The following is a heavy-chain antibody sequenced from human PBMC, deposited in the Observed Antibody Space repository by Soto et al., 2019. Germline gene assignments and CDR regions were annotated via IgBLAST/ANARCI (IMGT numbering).Heavy chain of an antibody. Sequence: TSETLSLTCTVSGGSISSYYWSWIRQPPGKGLEWIGYIYYSGSTNYNPSLKSRVTISVDTSKNQFSLKLSSVTAADTAVYYCARPRRDGYNPEYFQHGGQATLVTVSS. J-gene: IGHJ1*01. CDR3: ARPRRDGYNPEYFQH. CDR2: IYYSGST. D-gene: IGHD5-12*01. V-gene: IGHV4-59*01. CDR1: GGSISSYY.